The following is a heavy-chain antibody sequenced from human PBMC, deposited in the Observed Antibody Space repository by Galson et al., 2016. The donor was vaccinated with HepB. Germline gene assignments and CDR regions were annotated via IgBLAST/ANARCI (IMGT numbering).Heavy chain of an antibody. Sequence: ETLSLTCAVSGCSISSGYQWGWIRQPPGKGLEWIGSIYHSGSTYYNPSLKSRVTISVDTSKNQFSLKLSSVTAADTAVYYCARGSLWYDYWGQGTLVTVSS. J-gene: IGHJ4*02. V-gene: IGHV4-38-2*01. CDR1: GCSISSGYQ. CDR2: IYHSGST. D-gene: IGHD6-13*01. CDR3: ARGSLWYDY.